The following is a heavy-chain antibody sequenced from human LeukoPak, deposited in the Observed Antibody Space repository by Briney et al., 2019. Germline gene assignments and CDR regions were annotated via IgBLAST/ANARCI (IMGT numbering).Heavy chain of an antibody. Sequence: SETLSLTCTVSGGSISSYYWSWIRQPPGKGLEWIGYIYYSGSTNYNPSLKSRVTISVDTSKNQFSLKLSSVTAADTAVYYCARVSTSCYCVDYWGQGTLVTVSA. CDR3: ARVSTSCYCVDY. CDR2: IYYSGST. D-gene: IGHD2-2*01. J-gene: IGHJ4*02. V-gene: IGHV4-59*01. CDR1: GGSISSYY.